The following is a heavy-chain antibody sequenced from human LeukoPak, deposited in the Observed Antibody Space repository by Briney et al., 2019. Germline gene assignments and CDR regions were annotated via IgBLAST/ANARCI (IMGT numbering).Heavy chain of an antibody. J-gene: IGHJ3*02. CDR2: MYYSGST. D-gene: IGHD3-9*01. V-gene: IGHV4-39*07. CDR1: GTSISSGTYY. CDR3: ARDRDPLYYDILTGYDI. Sequence: SETLSLTCTVSGTSISSGTYYWGWIRQPPGKGLEWIGSMYYSGSTYYNPSLKSRVTISVDTSKNQFSLKLSSVTAADTAVYYCARDRDPLYYDILTGYDIWGQGTMVTVSS.